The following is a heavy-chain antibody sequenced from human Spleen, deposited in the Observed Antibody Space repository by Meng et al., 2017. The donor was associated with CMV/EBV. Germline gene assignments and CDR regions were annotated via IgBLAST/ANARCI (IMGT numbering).Heavy chain of an antibody. J-gene: IGHJ6*02. V-gene: IGHV1-69*05. D-gene: IGHD6-6*01. Sequence: SVKVSCKASGYTFTSYDINWVRQAPGQGLEWMGGIIPIFGTANYAQKFQGRVTITTDESTSTAYMELSSLRSEDTAVYYCASGTRAARPGPFYYYYYGMDVWGQGTTVTVSS. CDR2: IIPIFGTA. CDR3: ASGTRAARPGPFYYYYYGMDV. CDR1: GYTFTSYD.